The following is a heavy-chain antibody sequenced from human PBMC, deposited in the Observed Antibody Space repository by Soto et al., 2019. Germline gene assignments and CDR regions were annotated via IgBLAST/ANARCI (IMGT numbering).Heavy chain of an antibody. D-gene: IGHD3-3*01. CDR2: IWYDGSNK. CDR3: AREILLEWLLYRPTWGDYYYYGMDV. Sequence: QVQLVESGGGVVQPGRSLRLSCAASGFTFSSYGMHWVRQAPGKGLEWVAVIWYDGSNKYYADSVKGRFTISRDNSKNTLYLQMNSLRAEDTAVYYCAREILLEWLLYRPTWGDYYYYGMDVWGQGTTVTVSS. J-gene: IGHJ6*02. V-gene: IGHV3-33*01. CDR1: GFTFSSYG.